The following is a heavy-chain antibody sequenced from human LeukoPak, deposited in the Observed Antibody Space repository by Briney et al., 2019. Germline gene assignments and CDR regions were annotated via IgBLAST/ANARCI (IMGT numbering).Heavy chain of an antibody. J-gene: IGHJ4*02. CDR1: GFTFSAYS. Sequence: GGSLRLSCAASGFTFSAYSMNWVRQAPGKGLEWVSSISSSSSYIHYADSVKGRFTISRDNAKNSVYLQMNSLRAEDTAVYYCARDCSGGSCYGYWGQGTLVTASS. CDR3: ARDCSGGSCYGY. V-gene: IGHV3-21*01. CDR2: ISSSSSYI. D-gene: IGHD2-15*01.